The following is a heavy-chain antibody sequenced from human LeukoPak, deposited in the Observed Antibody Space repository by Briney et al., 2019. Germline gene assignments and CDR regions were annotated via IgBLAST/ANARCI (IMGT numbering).Heavy chain of an antibody. V-gene: IGHV3-7*01. CDR2: IKQGGNYE. D-gene: IGHD2-2*01. CDR1: GFSFGNYG. CDR3: YKDGSSAISHDADY. Sequence: GGSLRLSCAASGFSFGNYGMIWVRQAPGKGLEWVANIKQGGNYEYYVDSVRGRFTISRGNAKNSLYLQMNSLRAEDTAVYYCYKDGSSAISHDADYWGQGTLVTVSS. J-gene: IGHJ4*02.